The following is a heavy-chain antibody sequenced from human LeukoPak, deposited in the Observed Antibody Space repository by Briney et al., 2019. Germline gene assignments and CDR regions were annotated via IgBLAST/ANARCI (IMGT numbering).Heavy chain of an antibody. Sequence: ASVKVSCKASGYTFTGYYMHWVRQAPGQGLEWIGWINPNSGGTNYAQKFQGRVTMTRDTSISTAYMELSRLRSDDTAVYYCARVAVAGTGDLDYWGQGTLVTVSS. CDR3: ARVAVAGTGDLDY. D-gene: IGHD6-19*01. J-gene: IGHJ4*02. CDR2: INPNSGGT. CDR1: GYTFTGYY. V-gene: IGHV1-2*02.